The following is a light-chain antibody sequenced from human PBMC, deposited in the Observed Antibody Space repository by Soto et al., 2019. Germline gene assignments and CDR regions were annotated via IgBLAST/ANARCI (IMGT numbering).Light chain of an antibody. V-gene: IGKV3-11*01. CDR1: QSVSSY. CDR3: QQRSNWPLT. J-gene: IGKJ5*01. Sequence: EIVLTQSPATLSLSPGDKATLSCWASQSVSSYLAWYQQKPGQAPRLLIYDASDRVTGVPDRFSGSGSETDFTLTISSQEPEDFAVYYCQQRSNWPLTFGQGIRLEI. CDR2: DAS.